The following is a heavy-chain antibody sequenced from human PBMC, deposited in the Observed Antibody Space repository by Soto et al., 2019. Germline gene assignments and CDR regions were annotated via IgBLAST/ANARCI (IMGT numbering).Heavy chain of an antibody. CDR2: INTGNGNT. CDR3: ARDRRCSGGSCYSDFDY. J-gene: IGHJ4*02. Sequence: ASVKVSCKASGITFSTYAIHWVRQAPGQSLEWMGWINTGNGNTRYSQKFQGRVTITRDTSASTAYMELSSLRSEDTAVYYCARDRRCSGGSCYSDFDYWGQGTLVTVSS. D-gene: IGHD2-15*01. CDR1: GITFSTYA. V-gene: IGHV1-3*04.